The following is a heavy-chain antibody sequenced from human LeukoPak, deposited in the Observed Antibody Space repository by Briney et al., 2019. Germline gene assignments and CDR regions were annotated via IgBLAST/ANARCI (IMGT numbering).Heavy chain of an antibody. V-gene: IGHV1-69*08. CDR2: ITPIIGTT. CDR3: TRVTLRGSKYNWFDP. D-gene: IGHD1-26*01. CDR1: GGTFNTHI. J-gene: IGHJ5*02. Sequence: SVKVSCRSSGGTFNTHIFNWVRQAPGQGLEWMGRITPIIGTTKYAQRFQGRVTITADTSTSTAYLELRGLTYDDSAVYYCTRVTLRGSKYNWFDPWGQGTHVSVSS.